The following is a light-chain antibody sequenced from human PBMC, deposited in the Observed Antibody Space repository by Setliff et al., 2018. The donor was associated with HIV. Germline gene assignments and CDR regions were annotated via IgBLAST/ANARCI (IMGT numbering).Light chain of an antibody. CDR3: QQRSNWPPLFT. V-gene: IGKV3-11*01. J-gene: IGKJ3*01. CDR1: QSVSSY. CDR2: DAS. Sequence: ELVLTQSPATLSLSPGERATLSCRASQSVSSYLAWYQQKPGQAPRLLIYDASNRATGIPARFSGSGSGTDFTLTISSLEPEDFAVYYCQQRSNWPPLFTFGPGTRWIS.